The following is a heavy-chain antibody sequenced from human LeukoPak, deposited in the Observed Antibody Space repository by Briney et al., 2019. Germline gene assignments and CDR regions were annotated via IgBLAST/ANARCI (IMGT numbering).Heavy chain of an antibody. V-gene: IGHV4-59*08. J-gene: IGHJ4*02. CDR2: IYYSGST. CDR1: GGSISSYY. CDR3: ARQEWLVDTFDY. D-gene: IGHD6-19*01. Sequence: SETLSLTCTVSGGSISSYYWSWLRQPPGKGLEWIGYIYYSGSTNYNPSLTSRVTISVDTSKNQFSLKLCSVTAADTAVYYCARQEWLVDTFDYWGQGTLVTVSS.